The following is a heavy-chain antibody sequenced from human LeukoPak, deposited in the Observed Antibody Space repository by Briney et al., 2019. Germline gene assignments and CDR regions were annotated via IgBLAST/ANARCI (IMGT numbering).Heavy chain of an antibody. CDR2: IVGSSST. D-gene: IGHD6-13*01. V-gene: IGHV3-21*01. CDR1: GFTFSNFA. J-gene: IGHJ4*02. Sequence: PGGSLRLSCAASGFTFSNFAMAWVRQAPGKGLEWVSSIVGSSSTYYADSLKGRFTISRDNAKNSLYLQMNSLRAEDTAVYYCARIGAGSSRDYWGQGTLVTVSS. CDR3: ARIGAGSSRDY.